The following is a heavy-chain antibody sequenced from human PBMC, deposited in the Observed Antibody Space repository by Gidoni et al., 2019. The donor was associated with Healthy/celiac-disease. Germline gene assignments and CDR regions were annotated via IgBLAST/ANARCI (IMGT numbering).Heavy chain of an antibody. CDR1: GGSISSSSYY. J-gene: IGHJ3*02. D-gene: IGHD3-10*02. V-gene: IGHV4-39*01. CDR3: ATLSILCSSCGDAFDI. CDR2: IYYSGST. Sequence: QLQLQESGPGLVKPSETLSLTCTVSGGSISSSSYYWGWIRQPPGKGLEGIGSIYYSGSTYYNPSLKSRVTISVDTSKNQFSLKLSSVTAADTAVYYCATLSILCSSCGDAFDIWGQGTMVTVSS.